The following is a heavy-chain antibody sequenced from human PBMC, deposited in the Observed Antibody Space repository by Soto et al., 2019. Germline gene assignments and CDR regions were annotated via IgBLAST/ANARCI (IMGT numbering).Heavy chain of an antibody. V-gene: IGHV4-31*03. J-gene: IGHJ5*02. CDR1: GGSISSGGYY. Sequence: SETLSLTCTVSGGSISSGGYYWSWIRQHPGKGLEWIGYICYSGSTYYNPSLKSRVTISVDTSKNQFSLKLSSVTAADTAVYYCATYYDSSGYFHDWFDPWGQGTLVTVSS. CDR2: ICYSGST. D-gene: IGHD3-22*01. CDR3: ATYYDSSGYFHDWFDP.